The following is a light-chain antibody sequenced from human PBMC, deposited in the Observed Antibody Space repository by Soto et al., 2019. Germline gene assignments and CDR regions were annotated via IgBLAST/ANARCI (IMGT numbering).Light chain of an antibody. CDR2: DTS. Sequence: IVLTQSPATLSLSPGHRAALSFSASQSVGNYLGWYQQKPGQAPRLLIYDTSNRATGAADRFSGSVAGTDFTPTSDMLAPEDFAVYYCHHGRDSWTFGQGTRLDIK. CDR1: QSVGNY. CDR3: HHGRDSWT. V-gene: IGKV3-11*01. J-gene: IGKJ1*01.